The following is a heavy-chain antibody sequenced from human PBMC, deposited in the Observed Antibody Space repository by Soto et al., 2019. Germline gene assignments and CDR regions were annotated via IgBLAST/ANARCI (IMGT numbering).Heavy chain of an antibody. CDR2: INPGDSDI. CDR3: ARHEQFYYYYYGMDV. CDR1: GYSFTTYW. V-gene: IGHV5-51*01. Sequence: FLKISCKASGYSFTTYWIAWVRQMPGKGLEWMGIINPGDSDIRYSPSFQGQVTISADNSISTAYLQWSSLKASDTAMYYCARHEQFYYYYYGMDVWGQGTAVTGSS. D-gene: IGHD4-4*01. J-gene: IGHJ6*02.